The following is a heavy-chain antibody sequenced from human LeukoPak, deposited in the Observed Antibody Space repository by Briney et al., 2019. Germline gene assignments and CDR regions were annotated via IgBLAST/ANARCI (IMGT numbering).Heavy chain of an antibody. CDR2: IYYSGST. D-gene: IGHD6-13*01. V-gene: IGHV4-39*01. CDR3: APKAAAGDFDY. Sequence: PSETLSLPCTVSGCSISSSSYYRGWLRQPPGKGLEWNGSIYYSGSTYYNPSSKTLTTISVNTSTNLYSRRLRSVTAADTSVSYCAPKAAAGDFDYWGQGTLVTGSS. J-gene: IGHJ4*02. CDR1: GCSISSSSYY.